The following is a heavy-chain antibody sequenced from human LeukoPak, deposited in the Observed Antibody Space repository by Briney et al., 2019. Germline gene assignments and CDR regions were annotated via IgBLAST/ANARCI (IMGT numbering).Heavy chain of an antibody. CDR1: GGTFSRYA. CDR2: IIPTFGIA. CDR3: ARDRPYTGGWRGFDY. Sequence: ASVKVSCKASGGTFSRYAISWVRQAPGQGLEWMGGIIPTFGIANYAQKFQGRVTITADESTSTAYMELSSLRSEDTAVYYCARDRPYTGGWRGFDYWGQGTLVTVSS. J-gene: IGHJ4*02. D-gene: IGHD6-19*01. V-gene: IGHV1-69*13.